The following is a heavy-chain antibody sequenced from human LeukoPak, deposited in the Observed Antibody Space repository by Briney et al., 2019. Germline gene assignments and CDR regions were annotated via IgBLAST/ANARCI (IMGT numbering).Heavy chain of an antibody. CDR1: GYSISSCYY. D-gene: IGHD5-18*01. Sequence: ETLSLTCTVSGYSISSCYYWGWIRQPPGKGLEWIGSIYHSGSTFYNPSLQSRVSISVDTSKNQFTLKLSSVTAADTAVYCRARVGTCPLRRYSYCPYYFDYWGQETLVTVSS. J-gene: IGHJ4*02. V-gene: IGHV4-38-2*02. CDR3: ARVGTCPLRRYSYCPYYFDY. CDR2: IYHSGST.